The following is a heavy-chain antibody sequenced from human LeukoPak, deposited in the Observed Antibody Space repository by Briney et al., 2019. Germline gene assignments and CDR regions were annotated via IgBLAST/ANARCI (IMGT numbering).Heavy chain of an antibody. J-gene: IGHJ4*02. CDR1: GGTFSSYA. CDR2: IIPILGIA. Sequence: GASVKVSCKASGGTFSSYAISWVRQAPGQGLEWMGRIIPILGIANYAQKFQGRVTITADKSTSTVYMELSSLRSEDTAVYYCARDTPSPVIGAAALDYWGQGTLVTVSS. CDR3: ARDTPSPVIGAAALDY. D-gene: IGHD6-13*01. V-gene: IGHV1-69*04.